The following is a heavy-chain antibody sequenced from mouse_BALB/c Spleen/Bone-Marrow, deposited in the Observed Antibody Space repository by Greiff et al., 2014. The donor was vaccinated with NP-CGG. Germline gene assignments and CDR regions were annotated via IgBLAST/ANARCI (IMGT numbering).Heavy chain of an antibody. CDR1: GYTFTSYY. V-gene: IGHV1S56*01. D-gene: IGHD1-2*01. Sequence: VKLMESGPELVKPGASVRISCKASGYTFTSYYIHWVKQGPGQGLEWIGWIYPGNVNTKYNEKFKGKATLTADKSSSTAYMQLSSLTSEDSAVYFCARRVHYYGFYFDYWGQGTTLTVSS. CDR3: ARRVHYYGFYFDY. CDR2: IYPGNVNT. J-gene: IGHJ2*01.